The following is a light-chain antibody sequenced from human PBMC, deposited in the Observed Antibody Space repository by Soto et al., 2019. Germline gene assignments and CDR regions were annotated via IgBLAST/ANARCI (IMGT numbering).Light chain of an antibody. CDR2: GAS. J-gene: IGKJ2*01. Sequence: EIVLTQSPGTLSLSPGERATLSCRASQSVSSSYLAWYQQKPGQAPRPLIYGASSRATGIPDRFSGSGSGTDFTLNISRLEPEDFAVYYCQQYGSLPFTFGQGTKLEIK. CDR3: QQYGSLPFT. V-gene: IGKV3-20*01. CDR1: QSVSSSY.